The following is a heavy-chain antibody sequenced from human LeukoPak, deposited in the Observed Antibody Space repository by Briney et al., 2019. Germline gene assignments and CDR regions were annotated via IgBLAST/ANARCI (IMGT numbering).Heavy chain of an antibody. D-gene: IGHD2-2*01. Sequence: GGSLRLSCAASGFIFSDYYMTWIRQAPGKGLEWVSYITNIDSTKKYAVSVKGRFTISRDNAKYSLYLQMNSLRAEDTAVYYCARRSSSQDFDYWGQGTLVTVSS. J-gene: IGHJ4*02. CDR1: GFIFSDYY. CDR2: ITNIDSTK. CDR3: ARRSSSQDFDY. V-gene: IGHV3-11*04.